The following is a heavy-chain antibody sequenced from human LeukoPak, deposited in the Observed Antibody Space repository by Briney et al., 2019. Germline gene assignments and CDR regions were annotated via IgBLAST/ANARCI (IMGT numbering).Heavy chain of an antibody. Sequence: SATLSLTCDVSGGSIDSTNWWNWVRQPPGKGLEWIGEIHHDGRINYNPSLKSRVTLSVDKSKNQFSLRLNSVTAADTAMYYCARSHDHLWGNYPDYWGQGTLVTVSS. V-gene: IGHV4-4*02. D-gene: IGHD3-16*02. CDR2: IHHDGRI. J-gene: IGHJ4*02. CDR3: ARSHDHLWGNYPDY. CDR1: GGSIDSTNW.